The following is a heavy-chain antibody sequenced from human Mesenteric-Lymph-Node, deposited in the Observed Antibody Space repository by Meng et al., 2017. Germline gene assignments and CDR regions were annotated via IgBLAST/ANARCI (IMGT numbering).Heavy chain of an antibody. CDR2: IWYDERSE. D-gene: IGHD4-17*01. CDR3: ARALRRYGMDV. Sequence: GESLKISCAASGFTFTTYGMNWLRQAPGKGLEWVAMIWYDERSESYAASVKGRFTISRDNSKNTHYLQMNSLRVEDTAVYYCARALRRYGMDVWGQGTTVTVSS. CDR1: GFTFTTYG. J-gene: IGHJ6*02. V-gene: IGHV3-33*01.